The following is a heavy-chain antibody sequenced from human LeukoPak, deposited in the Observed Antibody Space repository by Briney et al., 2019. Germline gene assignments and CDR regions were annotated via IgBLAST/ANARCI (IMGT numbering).Heavy chain of an antibody. Sequence: ASVTVSFTASGYTFTSYGISWVRQAPGQGLEWMGWISAYNGNTNYAQNIQGRVTMTTDTSTSTAYMELRSLRSDDTAVYYCARVGCSGGSCYSSYFDYWGQGTLVTVSS. D-gene: IGHD2-15*01. CDR1: GYTFTSYG. V-gene: IGHV1-18*01. J-gene: IGHJ4*02. CDR2: ISAYNGNT. CDR3: ARVGCSGGSCYSSYFDY.